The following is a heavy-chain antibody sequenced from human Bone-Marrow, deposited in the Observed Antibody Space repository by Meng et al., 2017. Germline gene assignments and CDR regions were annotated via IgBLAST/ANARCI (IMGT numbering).Heavy chain of an antibody. Sequence: QGHVQGSGPGLVNPSGPLSLTFAVAGASISSSHWWGWVRPPPGKGLEWIGEIYHDGSTNYPPSLKSRVTISVDKYKNQFSLKLSSVTAADTAVYYCARAAYDIWSGYAPWGQGSLVTVSS. D-gene: IGHD3-3*01. V-gene: IGHV4-4*02. CDR1: GASISSSHW. CDR2: IYHDGST. J-gene: IGHJ5*02. CDR3: ARAAYDIWSGYAP.